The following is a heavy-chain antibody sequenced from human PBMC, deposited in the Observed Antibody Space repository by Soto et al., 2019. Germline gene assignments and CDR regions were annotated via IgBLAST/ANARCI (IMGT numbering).Heavy chain of an antibody. CDR2: IYYSGST. CDR1: GGSISSSSYY. Sequence: QLQLQESGPGLVKPSETLSLTCTVSGGSISSSSYYWGWIRQPPGKGLEWIGSIYYSGSTYYNPSLKSRVTISVDTSKNQFSLKLSSVTAADTAVYYCARLGGSRSNSGRLDYWGQGTLVTVSS. D-gene: IGHD3-16*01. CDR3: ARLGGSRSNSGRLDY. J-gene: IGHJ4*02. V-gene: IGHV4-39*01.